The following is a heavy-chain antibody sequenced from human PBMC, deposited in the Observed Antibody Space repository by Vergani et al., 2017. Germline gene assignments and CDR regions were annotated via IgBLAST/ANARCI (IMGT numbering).Heavy chain of an antibody. V-gene: IGHV4-34*01. CDR1: GGSFSGYY. CDR2: INHSGST. Sequence: QVQLPQWGAGLLKPSETLSLTCAVYGGSFSGYYWSWIRQPPGKGLEWIGEINHSGSTNYNPSLKSRVTISVDTSKNQFSLKLSSVTAADTAVYYCARGKGVPAAPTHNWFDPWGQGTLVTVSS. J-gene: IGHJ5*02. CDR3: ARGKGVPAAPTHNWFDP. D-gene: IGHD2-2*01.